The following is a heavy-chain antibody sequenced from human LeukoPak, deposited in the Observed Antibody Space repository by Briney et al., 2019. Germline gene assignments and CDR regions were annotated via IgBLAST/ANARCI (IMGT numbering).Heavy chain of an antibody. Sequence: GGSLRLSCAASGFTFSSYSMNWVRQAPGKGLEWVSGISWNSGSIGYADSVKGRFTISRDNAKNSLYLQMNSLRAEDMALYYCAKDSSGDHKYFQHWGQGTLVTVSS. CDR1: GFTFSSYS. D-gene: IGHD4-17*01. V-gene: IGHV3-9*03. CDR2: ISWNSGSI. J-gene: IGHJ1*01. CDR3: AKDSSGDHKYFQH.